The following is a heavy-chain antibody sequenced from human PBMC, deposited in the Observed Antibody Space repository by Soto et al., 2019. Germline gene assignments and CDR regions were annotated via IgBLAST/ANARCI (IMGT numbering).Heavy chain of an antibody. CDR1: GFTLSKYS. CDR2: VKQDGSDK. CDR3: ARGGGNFDQ. J-gene: IGHJ4*02. V-gene: IGHV3-7*04. D-gene: IGHD3-16*01. Sequence: EVQLVESGGGLVQPGGSLRLTCATSGFTLSKYSMSWLRQPPGKGLQWVANVKQDGSDKFYVDSVKGRFTISRDNAKNSLYLQMNSLRAEDTAVYYCARGGGNFDQWGQGTLVTVSS.